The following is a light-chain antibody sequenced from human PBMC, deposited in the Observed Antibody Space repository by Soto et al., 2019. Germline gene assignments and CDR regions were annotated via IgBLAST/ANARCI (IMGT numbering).Light chain of an antibody. V-gene: IGKV3-11*01. Sequence: ETVMTQSPVTLSVSPGERATLSCRASQSVRNYLAWYQQKPGQAPRLLIYDVSSRATDIPARFSGSGFGTDFTLTISSLEPEDFALYYCQHRANWPPTFGQGTRLEIK. J-gene: IGKJ5*01. CDR2: DVS. CDR3: QHRANWPPT. CDR1: QSVRNY.